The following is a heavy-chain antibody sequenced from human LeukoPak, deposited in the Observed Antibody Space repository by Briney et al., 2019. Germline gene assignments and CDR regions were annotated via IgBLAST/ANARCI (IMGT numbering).Heavy chain of an antibody. CDR1: GFTFSDYY. Sequence: PGGSLRLSCAASGFTFSDYYMSWIRQAPGKGLEWVSYISSSGSTIYYADSVKGRFTISRDNAKNSLYLQMNSLRAEDTAVYYCARSPDNWNYFLYYFDYWGQGTLVTVSS. D-gene: IGHD1-7*01. CDR2: ISSSGSTI. V-gene: IGHV3-11*04. CDR3: ARSPDNWNYFLYYFDY. J-gene: IGHJ4*02.